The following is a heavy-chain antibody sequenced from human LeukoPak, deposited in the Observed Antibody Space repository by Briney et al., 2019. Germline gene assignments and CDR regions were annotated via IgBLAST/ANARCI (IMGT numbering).Heavy chain of an antibody. CDR1: GFTVSSNY. Sequence: GGSLRLSCAASGFTVSSNYMSWVRQAPGKGLEWVSAISGGGGSTYYADSVKGRFTISRDNSKNTLYLQMNSLRAEDTAVYYCAVRGAYDAFDIWGQGTMVTVSS. CDR3: AVRGAYDAFDI. D-gene: IGHD4/OR15-4a*01. J-gene: IGHJ3*02. V-gene: IGHV3-23*01. CDR2: ISGGGGST.